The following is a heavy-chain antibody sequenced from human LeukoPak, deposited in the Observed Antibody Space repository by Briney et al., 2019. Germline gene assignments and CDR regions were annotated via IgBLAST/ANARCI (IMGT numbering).Heavy chain of an antibody. CDR3: ARRQESKNYHGSGSYLFPFDY. D-gene: IGHD3-10*01. Sequence: TSETLSLTCTVSGGSISSSSYYWGWIRQPPGKGLEWIGSIYYSGSTYYNPSLKSRVTISVDTSKNQFSLKLSSVTAADTAVYYCARRQESKNYHGSGSYLFPFDYWGQGTLVTVSS. V-gene: IGHV4-39*01. J-gene: IGHJ4*02. CDR1: GGSISSSSYY. CDR2: IYYSGST.